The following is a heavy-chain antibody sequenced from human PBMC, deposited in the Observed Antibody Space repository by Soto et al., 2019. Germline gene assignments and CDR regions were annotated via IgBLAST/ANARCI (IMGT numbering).Heavy chain of an antibody. J-gene: IGHJ5*02. Sequence: SETLSLTCTVSGGSISSSSYYWGWIRQPPGKGLEWIGSIYYSGSTYYNPSLKSRVTISVDTSKNQFSLKLSSVTAADTAVYYCARQXWFTMVRGVDAMDWFDPWGQGTLVTVSS. CDR3: ARQXWFTMVRGVDAMDWFDP. V-gene: IGHV4-39*01. D-gene: IGHD3-10*01. CDR2: IYYSGST. CDR1: GGSISSSSYY.